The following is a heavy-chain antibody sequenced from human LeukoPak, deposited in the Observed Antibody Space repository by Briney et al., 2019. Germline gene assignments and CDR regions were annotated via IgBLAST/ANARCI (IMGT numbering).Heavy chain of an antibody. D-gene: IGHD3-3*01. Sequence: GRSLRLSCAASGFTFSSYAMHWIRQAPGKGLEWVAVISYDGGNKYYADSVKGRFTISRDNSKNTLYLQMNSLRAEDTAVYYCARDPRRIKYYDFWSGYYSFDYWGQGTLVTVSS. CDR3: ARDPRRIKYYDFWSGYYSFDY. CDR1: GFTFSSYA. CDR2: ISYDGGNK. J-gene: IGHJ4*02. V-gene: IGHV3-30*04.